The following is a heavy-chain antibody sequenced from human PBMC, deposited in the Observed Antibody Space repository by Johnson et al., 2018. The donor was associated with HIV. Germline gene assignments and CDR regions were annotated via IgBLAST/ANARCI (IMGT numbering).Heavy chain of an antibody. CDR2: ISGSGGST. J-gene: IGHJ3*02. CDR3: AKDDALQREPNAFDI. CDR1: GFTFSSYA. V-gene: IGHV3-23*04. D-gene: IGHD1-14*01. Sequence: VQLVESGGGLVKREGSLRLSCAASGFTFSSYAMSWVRQAPGKGLEWVSAISGSGGSTYYADSVKGRFTISRDNSKNTLYLQMNSLRAEDTAVYYCAKDDALQREPNAFDIWGQGTMVTVSS.